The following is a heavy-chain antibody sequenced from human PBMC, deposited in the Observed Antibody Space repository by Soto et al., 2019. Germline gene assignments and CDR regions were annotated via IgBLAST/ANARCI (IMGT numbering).Heavy chain of an antibody. J-gene: IGHJ5*02. V-gene: IGHV4-59*12. CDR3: ARGVGGSGLNWFDP. CDR2: IHYSGSA. D-gene: IGHD6-19*01. Sequence: QVQLQESGPGLVKPSETLSLTCTFSGSSIIGYYWTWIRQSPERGLEWIGYIHYSGSANYNPTLKSPLTLSVDRTKSQFSMKLASVTAADTAVYYCARGVGGSGLNWFDPWGQGTLVTVSS. CDR1: GSSIIGYY.